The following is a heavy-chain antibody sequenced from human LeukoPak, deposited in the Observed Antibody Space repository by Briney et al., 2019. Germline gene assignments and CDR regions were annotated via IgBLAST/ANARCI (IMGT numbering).Heavy chain of an antibody. D-gene: IGHD2-8*01. CDR1: GFTFSSYG. J-gene: IGHJ4*02. Sequence: GGSLRLSCAASGFTFSSYGMSWVRQALGKGLEWVSAISANGVGTHYADSVKGRFTISRDNSKDMVYLQMNSLRAEDTAVYNCARQLGYCSNGDCYFDYWGQGSLVTVSS. CDR2: ISANGVGT. V-gene: IGHV3-23*01. CDR3: ARQLGYCSNGDCYFDY.